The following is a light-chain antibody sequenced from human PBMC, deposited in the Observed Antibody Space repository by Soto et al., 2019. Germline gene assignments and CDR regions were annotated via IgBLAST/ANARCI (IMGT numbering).Light chain of an antibody. CDR2: EVV. Sequence: QSVLTPPPSASGSPGQAGSISCTGTKNDIGVYDFVSWYQHHPGKAPRLIIYEVVQRPSGVPDRFSGSKSGNTASLTVSGLQAADQADYFCKSYAGSNTYVFGSGTKVTVL. CDR1: KNDIGVYDF. V-gene: IGLV2-8*01. J-gene: IGLJ1*01. CDR3: KSYAGSNTYV.